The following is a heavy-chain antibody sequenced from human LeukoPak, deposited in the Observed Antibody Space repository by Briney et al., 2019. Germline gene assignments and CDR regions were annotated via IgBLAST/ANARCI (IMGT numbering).Heavy chain of an antibody. CDR1: VYTFSKFG. CDR3: ARDSLRPT. J-gene: IGHJ1*01. CDR2: ISAYNGGT. V-gene: IGHV1-18*01. Sequence: GASVKVSFKASVYTFSKFGICWVGQAPGQGLEWMGWISAYNGGTNCAQAFQDRITMTIDTSTNNHYIELRSLNSDATAVYSFARDSLRPTWGQGTLVSVSS. D-gene: IGHD5-12*01.